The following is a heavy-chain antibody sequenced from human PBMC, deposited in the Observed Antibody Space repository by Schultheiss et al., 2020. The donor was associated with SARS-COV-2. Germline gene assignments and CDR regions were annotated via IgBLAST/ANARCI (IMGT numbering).Heavy chain of an antibody. V-gene: IGHV3-48*01. D-gene: IGHD3-3*01. CDR1: GFTFSSYG. CDR2: ISSSGSTI. CDR3: ARDPYDFWSGYYPQSDY. Sequence: GGSLRLSCAASGFTFSSYGMHWVRQAPGKGLEWVSYISSSGSTIYYADSVKGRFTISRDNAKNSLYLQMNSLRAEDTAVYYCARDPYDFWSGYYPQSDYWGQGTLVTVSS. J-gene: IGHJ4*02.